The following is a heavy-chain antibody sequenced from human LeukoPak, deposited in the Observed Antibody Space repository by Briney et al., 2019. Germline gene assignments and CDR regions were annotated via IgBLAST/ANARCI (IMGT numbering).Heavy chain of an antibody. D-gene: IGHD3-9*01. CDR3: ARLHYDILTGYFLFDY. Sequence: PSETLSLTCTVSGGSVSSGSYYCSWIRQPPGKGLEWIGYIYYSGSTNYNPSLKSRVTISVDTSKNQFSLKLSSVTAADTAVYYCARLHYDILTGYFLFDYWGQGTLVSVSS. CDR2: IYYSGST. V-gene: IGHV4-61*01. J-gene: IGHJ4*02. CDR1: GGSVSSGSYY.